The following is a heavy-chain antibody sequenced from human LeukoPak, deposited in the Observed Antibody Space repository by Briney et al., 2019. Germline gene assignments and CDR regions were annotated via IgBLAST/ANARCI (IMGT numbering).Heavy chain of an antibody. D-gene: IGHD3-10*01. CDR2: ISAYNGNT. Sequence: ASVKVSCKASGYTFTSYGISWVRQAPGQGLEWMGWISAYNGNTNYAQKLQGRVTMTTDTSTSTAYMELRSLRSDDTAVYYCARVPGPSYYGSGKGDWFDPWGQGTLVTVSS. V-gene: IGHV1-18*01. CDR3: ARVPGPSYYGSGKGDWFDP. CDR1: GYTFTSYG. J-gene: IGHJ5*02.